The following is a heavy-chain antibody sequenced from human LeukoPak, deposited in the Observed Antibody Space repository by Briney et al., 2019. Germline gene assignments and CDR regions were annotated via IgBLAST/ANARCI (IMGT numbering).Heavy chain of an antibody. CDR2: INHSGST. CDR3: AGYYDSSGYY. J-gene: IGHJ4*02. V-gene: IGHV4-34*01. CDR1: GGSFSGYY. Sequence: SETLSLTCAVYGGSFSGYYWSWIRQPPGKGLEWIGEINHSGSTNYNPSLKSRVTISVDTSKNQLSLKLSSVTAADTAVYYCAGYYDSSGYYWGQGTLVTVSS. D-gene: IGHD3-22*01.